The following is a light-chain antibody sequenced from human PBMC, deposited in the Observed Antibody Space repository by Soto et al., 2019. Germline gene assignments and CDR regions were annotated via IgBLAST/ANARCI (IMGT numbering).Light chain of an antibody. CDR1: QSVSSSY. V-gene: IGKV3-20*01. CDR3: QQYGSLPRT. CDR2: GAS. J-gene: IGKJ5*01. Sequence: EIVLTQSPGTLSLSPGERATLSCRASQSVSSSYLAWYQQRPGQAPRLLIYGASSRATGIPDRFSGSGSGTDFTLTISRLGPEDFAVYYCQQYGSLPRTFGQGTRLEMK.